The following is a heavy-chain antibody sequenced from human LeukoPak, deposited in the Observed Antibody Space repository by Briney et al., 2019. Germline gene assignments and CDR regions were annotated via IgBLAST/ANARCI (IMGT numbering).Heavy chain of an antibody. Sequence: PGGSLRLSCAASGFTFSSYGMHWVRQAPGKGLEWVAVISYDGSNKYYADSVKGRFTISRDNSKNTLYLQMNSLRAEDTAVYYCAEEVEGMDVWGQGTTVTVSS. D-gene: IGHD2-15*01. CDR1: GFTFSSYG. CDR3: AEEVEGMDV. V-gene: IGHV3-30*03. CDR2: ISYDGSNK. J-gene: IGHJ6*02.